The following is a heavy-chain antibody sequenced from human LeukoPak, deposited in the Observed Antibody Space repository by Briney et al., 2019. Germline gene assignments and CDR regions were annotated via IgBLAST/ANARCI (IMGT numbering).Heavy chain of an antibody. Sequence: GGTLRLSCAASGVTLSSYAMSWVRQAPGKGLEWVSAISGSGGSTYYADSVKGRFTISRDNSKNTLYLQMNSLRAEDTAVYYCAKGEYSSGLGLIYYYYGMNVWGQGTTVTVSS. CDR3: AKGEYSSGLGLIYYYYGMNV. J-gene: IGHJ6*02. V-gene: IGHV3-23*01. CDR2: ISGSGGST. D-gene: IGHD6-19*01. CDR1: GVTLSSYA.